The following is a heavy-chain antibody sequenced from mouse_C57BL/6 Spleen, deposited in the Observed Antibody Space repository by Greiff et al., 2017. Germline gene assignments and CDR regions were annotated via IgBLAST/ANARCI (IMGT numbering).Heavy chain of an antibody. V-gene: IGHV1-42*01. CDR1: GYSFTGYY. J-gene: IGHJ4*01. CDR3: ARSGTLGAMDY. CDR2: INPSTGGT. Sequence: VQLQQSGPELVKPGASVKISCKASGYSFTGYYMNWVKQSPEKSLEWIGEINPSTGGTTYNQKFKAKATLTVDKSSSTAYMQLKSLTSEDSAVYYCARSGTLGAMDYWGQGTSVTVSS. D-gene: IGHD3-1*01.